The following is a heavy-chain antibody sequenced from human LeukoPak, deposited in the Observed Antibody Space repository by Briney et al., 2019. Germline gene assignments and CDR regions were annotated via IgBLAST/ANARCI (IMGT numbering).Heavy chain of an antibody. CDR3: ARDPGYSYGYFDY. D-gene: IGHD5-18*01. Sequence: SGTLSLTCAVSGGSISSYYWSWIRQPPGKGLEWIGYIYYSGSTNYNPSLKSRVTISVDTSKNQFSLKLSSVTAADTAMYYCARDPGYSYGYFDYWGQGTLVTVSS. CDR1: GGSISSYY. CDR2: IYYSGST. V-gene: IGHV4-59*01. J-gene: IGHJ4*02.